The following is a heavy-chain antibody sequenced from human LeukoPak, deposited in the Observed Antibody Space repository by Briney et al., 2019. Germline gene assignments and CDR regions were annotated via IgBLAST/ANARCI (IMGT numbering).Heavy chain of an antibody. J-gene: IGHJ3*02. Sequence: SETLSLTCTVSGGSISSSSYYWGWIRQPPGKGLEWIGSIYYSGSTYYNPSLKSRVTISVDTSKNQFSLKLSSVTAADTAVYYCARDRVLRYFDWSSPDAFDIWGQGTMVTVSS. CDR3: ARDRVLRYFDWSSPDAFDI. CDR1: GGSISSSSYY. CDR2: IYYSGST. D-gene: IGHD3-9*01. V-gene: IGHV4-39*01.